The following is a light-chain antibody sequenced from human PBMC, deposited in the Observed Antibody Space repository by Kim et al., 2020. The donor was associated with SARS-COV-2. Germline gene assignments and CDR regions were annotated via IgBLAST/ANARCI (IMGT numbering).Light chain of an antibody. CDR2: EDD. CDR3: QSYNRSNVV. CDR1: SGSIDDNY. V-gene: IGLV6-57*03. J-gene: IGLJ2*01. Sequence: GKTITISCTRSSGSIDDNYVQWYQQRPGGVPIIVIYEDDQRPSGVSDRFSGSIDNSYNSASLTISGLKTEDEADYYCQSYNRSNVVFGGGTQLTVL.